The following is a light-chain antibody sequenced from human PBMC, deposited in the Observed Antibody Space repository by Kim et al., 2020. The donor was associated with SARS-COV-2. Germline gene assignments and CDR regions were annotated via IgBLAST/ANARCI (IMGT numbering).Light chain of an antibody. J-gene: IGKJ1*01. CDR2: GSS. V-gene: IGKV3-15*01. CDR3: QQYNEWPPT. CDR1: QSVSSN. Sequence: EIVMTQSPATLSVSPGERATLSCRASQSVSSNLAWYQQKPGQAPRLLIYGSSTRATGIPARFSGSGSGTEFTLTISSLQSEDFALYYCQQYNEWPPTCCQGTKVDI.